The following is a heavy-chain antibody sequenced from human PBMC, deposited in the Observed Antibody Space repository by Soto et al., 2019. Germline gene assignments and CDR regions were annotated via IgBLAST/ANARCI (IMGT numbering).Heavy chain of an antibody. Sequence: PGESLKISCKSSGYTFSSYWIAWVRQMPGKGLEWMGIIYPGDSKTRYSPSFQGQVTISADKSVTTAYLQWSSLKASDTAMYYCVRLSSYYDILTGYYFGHNMDVWGQGTTVTVSS. CDR2: IYPGDSKT. CDR1: GYTFSSYW. CDR3: VRLSSYYDILTGYYFGHNMDV. D-gene: IGHD3-9*01. J-gene: IGHJ6*02. V-gene: IGHV5-51*01.